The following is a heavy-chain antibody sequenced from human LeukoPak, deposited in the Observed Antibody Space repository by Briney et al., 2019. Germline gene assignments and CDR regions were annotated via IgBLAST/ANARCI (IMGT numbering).Heavy chain of an antibody. D-gene: IGHD6-6*01. Sequence: GESLKISCKGSGYSFTSYWIGWVRQMPGKGLEWMGIIYPGDSDTRYSPSFQGQVTISADKSISTAYLRWSSLKASDTAMYYCARPRGSSSTPFDYWGQGTLVTVSS. CDR2: IYPGDSDT. V-gene: IGHV5-51*01. J-gene: IGHJ4*02. CDR1: GYSFTSYW. CDR3: ARPRGSSSTPFDY.